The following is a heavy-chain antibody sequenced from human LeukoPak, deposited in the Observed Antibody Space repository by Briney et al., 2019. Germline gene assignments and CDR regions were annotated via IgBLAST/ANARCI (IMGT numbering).Heavy chain of an antibody. CDR2: ISAYNGNT. CDR3: ARDLVIIDYGDYSDY. Sequence: ASVKVSCKASGYTFTSYGISWVRQAPGQGLEWMGRISAYNGNTNYAQKLQGRVTMTTDTSTSTAYMELRSLRSDDTAVYYCARDLVIIDYGDYSDYWGQGTLVTVSS. CDR1: GYTFTSYG. D-gene: IGHD4-17*01. V-gene: IGHV1-18*01. J-gene: IGHJ4*02.